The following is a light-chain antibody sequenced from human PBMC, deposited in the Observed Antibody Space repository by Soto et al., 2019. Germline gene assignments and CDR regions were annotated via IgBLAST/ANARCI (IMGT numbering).Light chain of an antibody. Sequence: QSVLTQPASVSGSPGQSITISCTGTSRDIGAYIYVSWFQQYPGRAPKCMIYDVNNRPSGVSNRFSGSKSGNTASLTISGRQAEDEAVYFCTSYTTANTLALGGGSKLTVL. CDR1: SRDIGAYIY. CDR3: TSYTTANTLA. V-gene: IGLV2-14*01. CDR2: DVN. J-gene: IGLJ2*01.